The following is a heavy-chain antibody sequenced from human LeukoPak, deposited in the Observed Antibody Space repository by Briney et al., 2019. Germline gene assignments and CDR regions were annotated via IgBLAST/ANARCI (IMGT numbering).Heavy chain of an antibody. CDR1: DYSISSDDY. CDR2: IYYSGST. Sequence: PSETLSLTCTVSDYSISSDDYWGWIRQPPGKGLEWIGSIYYSGSTYYNPSLKSRVTISVDTSKNQFSLKLSSVTAADTAVYYCARDSPSRGVTNDAFDIWGQGTMVTVSS. J-gene: IGHJ3*02. D-gene: IGHD3-10*01. CDR3: ARDSPSRGVTNDAFDI. V-gene: IGHV4-38-2*02.